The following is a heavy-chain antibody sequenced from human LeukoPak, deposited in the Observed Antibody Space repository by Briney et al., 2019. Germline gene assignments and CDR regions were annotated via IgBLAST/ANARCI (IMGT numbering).Heavy chain of an antibody. D-gene: IGHD3-10*01. CDR2: INTNTGNP. J-gene: IGHJ4*02. Sequence: GASVKVSCKASGYTFTSYAMNWVRQAPGQGLEWMGWINTNTGNPTYAQGFTGRFVFSLDTSVSTAYLQISSLKAEDTAVYYCARALWFGEVIQDGVDYWGQGTLVTVSS. V-gene: IGHV7-4-1*02. CDR1: GYTFTSYA. CDR3: ARALWFGEVIQDGVDY.